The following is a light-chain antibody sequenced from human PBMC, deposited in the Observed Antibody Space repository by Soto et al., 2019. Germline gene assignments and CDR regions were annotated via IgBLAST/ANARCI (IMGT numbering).Light chain of an antibody. CDR2: WAS. V-gene: IGKV4-1*01. CDR1: HWVLYSANNRNY. CDR3: QHYYFGPPL. J-gene: IGKJ4*01. Sequence: SLAVSLGERATINCKSSHWVLYSANNRNYLAWYQKRLGRPPKLLFYWASTRESAVPDRFSGSGSETDFPLTTSSLRGDCGAVYFCQHYYFGPPLLVGGTKVQLK.